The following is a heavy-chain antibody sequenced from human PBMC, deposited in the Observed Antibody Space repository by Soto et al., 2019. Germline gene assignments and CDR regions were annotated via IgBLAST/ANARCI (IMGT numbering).Heavy chain of an antibody. D-gene: IGHD6-19*01. CDR1: GFTFSDYA. V-gene: IGHV3-30*03. Sequence: VQLVESGGGVVQPGRSLRLSCAASGFTFSDYAMHWVRQAPGKGLEWVAVVSHDGRNTHYADSVKGRFTISRDSSKNTVSLEMTSLRAEDMAVYYCARGGRQWLVTSDFNYWGQGALVTVSS. CDR3: ARGGRQWLVTSDFNY. J-gene: IGHJ4*02. CDR2: VSHDGRNT.